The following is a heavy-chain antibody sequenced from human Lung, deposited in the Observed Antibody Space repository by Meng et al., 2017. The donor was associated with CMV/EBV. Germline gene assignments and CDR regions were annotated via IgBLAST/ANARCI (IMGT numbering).Heavy chain of an antibody. CDR2: ISSSGRTI. CDR1: GFTFSDYY. Sequence: GGSXRLXCAAFGFTFSDYYMTWIRQAPGKGLEWVSYISSSGRTIYYADSVKGRFTISRDDAKNSLFLQMNSLRADDTAVYSCVRGSRPYYYGSGSPLDPWGQGXLVTVSS. D-gene: IGHD3-10*01. CDR3: VRGSRPYYYGSGSPLDP. V-gene: IGHV3-11*01. J-gene: IGHJ5*02.